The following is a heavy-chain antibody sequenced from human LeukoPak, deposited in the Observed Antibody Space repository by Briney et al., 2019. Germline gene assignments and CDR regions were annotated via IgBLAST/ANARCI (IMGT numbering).Heavy chain of an antibody. J-gene: IGHJ4*02. Sequence: PGRSLRLSCAASGFTFSSYAMSWVRQAPGKGLEWVSVIGGSGISTKYVDTVKGRLTISRDNSKNTLYLQMNSLRAEDTAVYYCARDLDYDSSGCFGYWGQGTLVTVSS. CDR2: IGGSGIST. CDR3: ARDLDYDSSGCFGY. D-gene: IGHD3-22*01. CDR1: GFTFSSYA. V-gene: IGHV3-23*01.